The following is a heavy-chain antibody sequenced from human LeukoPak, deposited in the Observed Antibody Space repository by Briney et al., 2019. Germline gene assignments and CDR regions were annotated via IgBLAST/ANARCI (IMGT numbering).Heavy chain of an antibody. J-gene: IGHJ4*02. CDR1: GGTFSSYA. V-gene: IGHV1-69*06. Sequence: ASVKVSCKASGGTFSSYAISWVRQAPGQGLEWMGGIIPIFGTANYAQKFQGRVTITADKSTSTAYMELSSLRSEDTAVYYCARVGYYDSSGYYFRFDYWGQGTLVTVSS. CDR2: IIPIFGTA. CDR3: ARVGYYDSSGYYFRFDY. D-gene: IGHD3-22*01.